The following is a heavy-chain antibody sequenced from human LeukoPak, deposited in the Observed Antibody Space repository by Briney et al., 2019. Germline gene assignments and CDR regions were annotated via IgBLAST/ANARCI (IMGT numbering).Heavy chain of an antibody. CDR2: IYHSGST. V-gene: IGHV4-38-2*01. Sequence: PSETLSLTCAVSGYSISSGYYWGWIRQPPGKGLEWIGTIYHSGSTYYNPSLKSRVTISVDTSKNHFSLSLNAVTAADTAVYYCARGGRHSPVTSNWFDPGGQGTLVTVSS. D-gene: IGHD4-17*01. CDR3: ARGGRHSPVTSNWFDP. J-gene: IGHJ5*02. CDR1: GYSISSGYY.